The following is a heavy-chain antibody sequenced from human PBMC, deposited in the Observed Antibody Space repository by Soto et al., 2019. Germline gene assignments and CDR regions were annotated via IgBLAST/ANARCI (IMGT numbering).Heavy chain of an antibody. Sequence: QVPLQQWGAGLLKPSETLSLTCAVYGGSFSGYYWSWIRQPPGKGLEWIGEINHSGSTNYNPSLKSRVTISVDTSKNQFSLKLSSVTAADTAVYYCARGRMLTNLNFDYWGQGTLVTVSS. CDR1: GGSFSGYY. J-gene: IGHJ4*02. CDR3: ARGRMLTNLNFDY. V-gene: IGHV4-34*01. D-gene: IGHD2-8*01. CDR2: INHSGST.